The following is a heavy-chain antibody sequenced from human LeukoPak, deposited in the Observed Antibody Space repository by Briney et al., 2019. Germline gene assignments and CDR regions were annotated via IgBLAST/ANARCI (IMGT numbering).Heavy chain of an antibody. D-gene: IGHD2-2*01. V-gene: IGHV3-21*01. CDR3: ARDSSTHSLFP. J-gene: IGHJ5*02. Sequence: GGSLRLSCAASGFTFSSYSMNWVRQAPGKGLEWVSSITSSSTYIYYADSVKGRFTISRDNAKNSLYLQMNSLRAEDTAVYYCARDSSTHSLFPWGQGTLVTVSS. CDR1: GFTFSSYS. CDR2: ITSSSTYI.